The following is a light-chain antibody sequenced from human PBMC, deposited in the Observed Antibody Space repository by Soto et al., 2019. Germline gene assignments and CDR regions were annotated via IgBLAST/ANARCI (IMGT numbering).Light chain of an antibody. CDR3: QQYNSDPWT. Sequence: DVQMTQSPSTLSASVGDRVTITCRISQSISSWLAWYQQKPGKAPKLLIYKASSLESGVPSRFSGSGSGTEFPLTISSLQPDDVATYYCQQYNSDPWTFGQGTKVEIK. CDR1: QSISSW. V-gene: IGKV1-5*03. J-gene: IGKJ1*01. CDR2: KAS.